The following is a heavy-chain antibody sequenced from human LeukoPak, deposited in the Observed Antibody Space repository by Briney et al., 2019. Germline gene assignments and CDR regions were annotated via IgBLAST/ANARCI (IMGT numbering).Heavy chain of an antibody. V-gene: IGHV1-46*01. Sequence: ASVKVSCKASGYTFTSYYMHWVRQAPGQGLEWMGIINPSGGSTSYAQKFQDRVTMTRDTSTSTVYMELSSLRSEDTAVYYCARTTVMYNWFDPWGQGTLVTVSS. CDR3: ARTTVMYNWFDP. CDR2: INPSGGST. J-gene: IGHJ5*02. D-gene: IGHD4-17*01. CDR1: GYTFTSYY.